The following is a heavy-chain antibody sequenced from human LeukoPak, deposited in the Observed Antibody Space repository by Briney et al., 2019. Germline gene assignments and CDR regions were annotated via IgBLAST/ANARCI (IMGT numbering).Heavy chain of an antibody. CDR2: INPNSGGT. J-gene: IGHJ4*02. CDR1: GYTFTGSY. V-gene: IGHV1-2*02. D-gene: IGHD2-8*01. CDR3: ARVAYCTKGVCINFDL. Sequence: ASLKVSCKASGYTFTGSYIHWMRQAPGQGLEWMGWINPNSGGTKYAQKFQGRVTVTRDTSTSTAYLELSGLRDDDTAVYYCARVAYCTKGVCINFDLWGQGTLVTVSS.